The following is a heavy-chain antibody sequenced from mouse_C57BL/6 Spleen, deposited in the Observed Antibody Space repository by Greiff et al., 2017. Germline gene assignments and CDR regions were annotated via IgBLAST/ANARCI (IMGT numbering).Heavy chain of an antibody. CDR2: IDPETGGT. Sequence: VQLQQSGAELVRPGASVTLSCKASGYTFTDYEMHWVKQTPVHGLEWIGAIDPETGGTAYNQKFKGKAILTADKSSSTAYMELRSLTSEDSSVYYCTKGSGYYFGYWGQGTTLTVSS. CDR3: TKGSGYYFGY. CDR1: GYTFTDYE. V-gene: IGHV1-15*01. J-gene: IGHJ2*01. D-gene: IGHD3-2*02.